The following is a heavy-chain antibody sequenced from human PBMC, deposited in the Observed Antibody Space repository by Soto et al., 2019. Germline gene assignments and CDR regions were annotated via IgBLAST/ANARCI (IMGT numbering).Heavy chain of an antibody. CDR3: ARDRAYYESSGLYFDY. J-gene: IGHJ4*02. V-gene: IGHV4-59*01. D-gene: IGHD3-22*01. Sequence: SETLSLTCTVSGDSIRSYYWSWIRQPPGKGLEWIGYIYDSGSTNYNPSLKSRVNISVDTSKSQFSLKLSSVTAADTAVYYCARDRAYYESSGLYFDYWGQGTLVTVSS. CDR1: GDSIRSYY. CDR2: IYDSGST.